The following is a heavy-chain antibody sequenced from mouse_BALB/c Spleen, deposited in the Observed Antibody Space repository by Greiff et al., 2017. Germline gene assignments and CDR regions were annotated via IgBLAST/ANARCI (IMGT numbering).Heavy chain of an antibody. CDR1: GYTFTSYY. Sequence: VKLQQSGADLVKPGASVKLSCKASGYTFTSYYMYWVKQMPGQGLEWIGEINPSNGGTNFNEKFKSKATLTVDKSSSTAYMKLSSLTSEDSAVYYSTRSEYGSLRASWYAAWGRGNLVTVSA. CDR3: TRSEYGSLRASWYAA. V-gene: IGHV1S81*02. J-gene: IGHJ3*01. D-gene: IGHD2-2*01. CDR2: INPSNGGT.